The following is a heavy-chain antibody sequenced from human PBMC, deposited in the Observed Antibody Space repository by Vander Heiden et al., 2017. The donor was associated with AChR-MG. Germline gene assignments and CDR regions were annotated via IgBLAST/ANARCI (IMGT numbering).Heavy chain of an antibody. CDR1: GFTFSSYG. D-gene: IGHD5-18*01. Sequence: QVQLVESGGGVVQPGGSLRLSCAASGFTFSSYGLPWVRQAPGKGLEWVAFIRYDGSNKYYADSVKGRFTISRDNSKNTLYLQMNSLRAEDTAVYYCAKDLIASSSYGRSYYYYGMDVWGQGTTVTVSS. V-gene: IGHV3-30*02. CDR3: AKDLIASSSYGRSYYYYGMDV. CDR2: IRYDGSNK. J-gene: IGHJ6*02.